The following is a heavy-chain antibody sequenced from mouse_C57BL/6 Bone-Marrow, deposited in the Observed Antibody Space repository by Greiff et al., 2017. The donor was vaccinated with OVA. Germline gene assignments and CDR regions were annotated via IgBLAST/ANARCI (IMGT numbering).Heavy chain of an antibody. CDR2: IHPTSGST. CDR3: ASRITTVLPRV. Sequence: QVQLQQPGAELVKPGASVKLSCKASGYTFTSYWMHWVKQRPGQGLEWIGMIHPTSGSTNYNEKFKSKATLTVDKSSSTAYMQLSSLTSEDSAVYYCASRITTVLPRVWGTGTTVTVSS. V-gene: IGHV1-64*01. CDR1: GYTFTSYW. J-gene: IGHJ1*03. D-gene: IGHD1-1*01.